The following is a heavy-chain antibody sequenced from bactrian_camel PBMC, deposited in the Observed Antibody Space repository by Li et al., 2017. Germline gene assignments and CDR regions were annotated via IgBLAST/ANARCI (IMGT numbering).Heavy chain of an antibody. Sequence: HVQLVESGGGLVQPGGSLRLSCAASGFTSSNHDMTWVRQAPGKGLEWVSAVSRGLGRAFYADSVKGRFTISRDNAKNTLYLQLNSLKTEDSAMYYCTKGTGWGPGFAYWGQGTQVTVS. V-gene: IGHV3S1*01. CDR2: VSRGLGRA. J-gene: IGHJ6*01. CDR3: TKGTGWGPGFAY. CDR1: GFTSSNHD. D-gene: IGHD5*01.